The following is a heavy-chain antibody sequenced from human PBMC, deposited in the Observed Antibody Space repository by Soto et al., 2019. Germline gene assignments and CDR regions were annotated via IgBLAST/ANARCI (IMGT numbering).Heavy chain of an antibody. D-gene: IGHD2-15*01. V-gene: IGHV1-69*08. CDR1: GGTFSSYT. J-gene: IGHJ6*02. CDR3: ARDCSGGSCYFDYGMDG. CDR2: IIPILGIA. Sequence: QVQLVQSGAEVKKPGSSVKVSCMASGGTFSSYTISWVRQAPGQGLEWMGRIIPILGIANYAQKFQVRVTITADKSTSKACMELISLRPEDTAVYYCARDCSGGSCYFDYGMDGWGQGTTVTVS.